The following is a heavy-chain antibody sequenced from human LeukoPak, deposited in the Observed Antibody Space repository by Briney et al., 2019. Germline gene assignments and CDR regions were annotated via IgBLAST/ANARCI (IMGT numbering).Heavy chain of an antibody. V-gene: IGHV3-30*04. Sequence: GGSLRLSCAASGFTFSSYAMHWVRQAPGKGLEWVAVISYDGSNKYYADSVKGRFTIPRDNSKNTLYLQMNSLRAEDTAVYYCARASDYDSSGYYTFVYYYYMDVWGKGTTVTVSS. CDR3: ARASDYDSSGYYTFVYYYYMDV. J-gene: IGHJ6*03. CDR1: GFTFSSYA. CDR2: ISYDGSNK. D-gene: IGHD3-22*01.